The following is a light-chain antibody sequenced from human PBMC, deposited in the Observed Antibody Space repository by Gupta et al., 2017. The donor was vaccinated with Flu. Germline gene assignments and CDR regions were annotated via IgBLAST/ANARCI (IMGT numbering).Light chain of an antibody. CDR1: QSLLDSNGDNF. CDR2: RDS. CDR3: RQSLQTPYN. V-gene: IGKV2-28*01. J-gene: IGKJ2*01. Sequence: ATQGGPASNYGRASQSLLDSNGDNFLDWYLQRPGQSPPVLIYRDSQPAPGVPDRLIRSGSLTDLTLTIISVEAEDVSVYYSRQSLQTPYNLGQGTKLEIK.